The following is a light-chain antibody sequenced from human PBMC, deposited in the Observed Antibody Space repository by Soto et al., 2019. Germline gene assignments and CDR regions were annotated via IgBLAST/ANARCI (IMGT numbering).Light chain of an antibody. V-gene: IGLV2-14*03. CDR2: DVS. CDR1: SSDVGAYNY. J-gene: IGLJ2*01. CDR3: SSYTSSNTVL. Sequence: QSVLTQPASVSGSPGQSITISCTGTSSDVGAYNYVSWYQHYPGRAPKLMIYDVSNRPSGVSDRFSGSKSGSTACLTISGLQAEDESDYYCSSYTSSNTVLFGGGTKLTVL.